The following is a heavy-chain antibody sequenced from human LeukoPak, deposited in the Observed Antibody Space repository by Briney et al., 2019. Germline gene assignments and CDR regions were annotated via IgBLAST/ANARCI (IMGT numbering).Heavy chain of an antibody. CDR2: IDWDDDK. CDR1: GFSLSTSGMC. Sequence: ESGPALVKPTQTLTLTCTFSGFSLSTSGMCVSWIRQPPGKALEWLARIDWDDDKYYSTSLKTRLTISKDTSKNQVVFTMANMDPVDTATYYCARIGYYDSSGYYYDHFDYWGQGTLVTVSS. D-gene: IGHD3-22*01. CDR3: ARIGYYDSSGYYYDHFDY. J-gene: IGHJ4*02. V-gene: IGHV2-70*11.